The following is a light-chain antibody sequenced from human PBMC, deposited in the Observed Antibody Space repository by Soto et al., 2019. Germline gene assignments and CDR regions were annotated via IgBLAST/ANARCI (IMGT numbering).Light chain of an antibody. V-gene: IGKV1-5*03. J-gene: IGKJ1*01. Sequence: DIQMTQSPSTLSGSVGDRVTITCRASQTISSWLAWYQQKPGKAPKLLIYKASTLKSGVPSRFSGSGSGTEFTLTLRSLQPDDFASYYCQHYNSDSEAFGQGTKVELK. CDR3: QHYNSDSEA. CDR2: KAS. CDR1: QTISSW.